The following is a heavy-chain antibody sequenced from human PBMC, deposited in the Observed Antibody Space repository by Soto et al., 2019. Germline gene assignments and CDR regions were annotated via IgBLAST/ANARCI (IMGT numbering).Heavy chain of an antibody. CDR3: ARFFDSSSSYFDY. J-gene: IGHJ4*02. Sequence: SETLSLTCTVSGGSISSYYWSWIRQPPGKGLEWIGYIYYSGSTNYNPSLKSRVTISVDTSKNQFSLKLSSVTAADTAVYYCARFFDSSSSYFDYWGQGTLVTVSS. D-gene: IGHD6-6*01. V-gene: IGHV4-59*01. CDR1: GGSISSYY. CDR2: IYYSGST.